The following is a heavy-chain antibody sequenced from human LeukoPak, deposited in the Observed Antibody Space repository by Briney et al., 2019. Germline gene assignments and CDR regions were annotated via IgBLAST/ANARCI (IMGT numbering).Heavy chain of an antibody. Sequence: PSETLSLTCAVYGGSFSGYSWSWIRQPPGKGLEWIGEINHSGSTNYNPSLKSRVTISVDTSKNQFSLKLSSVTAADTAVYYCASLRIITMIVVVRSLPPWGQGTLVTVSS. V-gene: IGHV4-34*01. D-gene: IGHD3-22*01. CDR2: INHSGST. CDR3: ASLRIITMIVVVRSLPP. CDR1: GGSFSGYS. J-gene: IGHJ5*02.